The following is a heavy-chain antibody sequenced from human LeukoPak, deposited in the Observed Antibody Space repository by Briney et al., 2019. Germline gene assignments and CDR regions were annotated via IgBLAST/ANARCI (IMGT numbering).Heavy chain of an antibody. V-gene: IGHV3-53*01. CDR2: IYSGGGT. CDR3: ARDLDFWSGYYDNWFDP. Sequence: PGGSLRLSCAASGFTVSSNYMSWVRQAPGKGLEGVSIIYSGGGTYYADSVKGRFTISRDNAKNSLYLQMNSLRAEDTAVYYCARDLDFWSGYYDNWFDPWGQGTLVTVSS. CDR1: GFTVSSNY. J-gene: IGHJ5*02. D-gene: IGHD3-3*01.